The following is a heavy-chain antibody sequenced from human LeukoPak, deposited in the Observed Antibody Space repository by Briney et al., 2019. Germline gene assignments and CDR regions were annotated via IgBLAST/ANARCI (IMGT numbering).Heavy chain of an antibody. D-gene: IGHD6-6*01. V-gene: IGHV4-39*07. CDR3: ARASHGWYFDL. CDR2: IYYSGST. J-gene: IGHJ2*01. Sequence: SSETLSLTCTVSGGSININTYYWSWIRQPPGKGLEWIGSIYYSGSTYYNPSLKSRVTISVDTSKDQFSLKLSSVTAADTAVYYCARASHGWYFDLWGRGTLVTVSS. CDR1: GGSININTYY.